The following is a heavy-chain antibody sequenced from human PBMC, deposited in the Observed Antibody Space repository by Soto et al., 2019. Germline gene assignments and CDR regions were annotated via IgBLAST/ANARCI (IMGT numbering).Heavy chain of an antibody. J-gene: IGHJ6*02. CDR1: GYTFTGYY. D-gene: IGHD1-26*01. CDR2: INPNSGGT. V-gene: IGHV1-2*04. Sequence: GASVKVSCKASGYTFTGYYMHWVRQAPGQGLEWMGWINPNSGGTNYAQKFQGWVTMTRDTSISTAYMELSRLRSDDTAVYYCARDSIVGATTRYYYGMDVWGQGTTVTVSS. CDR3: ARDSIVGATTRYYYGMDV.